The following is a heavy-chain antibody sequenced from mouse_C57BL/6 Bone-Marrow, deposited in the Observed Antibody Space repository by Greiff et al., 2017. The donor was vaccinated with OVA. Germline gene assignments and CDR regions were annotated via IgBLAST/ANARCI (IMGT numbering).Heavy chain of an antibody. CDR3: TRSGDYDGPWFAY. V-gene: IGHV1-5*01. Sequence: VQLKESGTVLARPGASVKMSCKTSGYTFTSYWMHWVKQRPGQGLEWIGAIYPGNSDTSYNQKFKGKAKLTAVTSASTAYMELSSLTNEDSAVYYCTRSGDYDGPWFAYWGQGTLVTVSA. CDR2: IYPGNSDT. D-gene: IGHD2-4*01. J-gene: IGHJ3*01. CDR1: GYTFTSYW.